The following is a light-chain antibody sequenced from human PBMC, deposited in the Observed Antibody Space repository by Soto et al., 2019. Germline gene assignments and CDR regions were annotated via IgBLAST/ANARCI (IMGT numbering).Light chain of an antibody. CDR2: KAS. CDR3: QQYNSYSRNT. V-gene: IGKV1-5*03. CDR1: QSISSW. Sequence: DIQMPQPPPTLSASVGDRVTITCRASQSISSWLAWYQQKPGKAPKLLIYKASSLESGGPSRFSGSGSGTEFTLTISSLQPDDFASYYCQQYNSYSRNTFGQGTKLEIK. J-gene: IGKJ2*01.